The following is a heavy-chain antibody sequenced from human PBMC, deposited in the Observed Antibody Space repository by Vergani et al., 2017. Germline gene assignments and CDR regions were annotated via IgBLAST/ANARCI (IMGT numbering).Heavy chain of an antibody. V-gene: IGHV4-34*01. CDR1: GFTFSDYY. CDR3: ARATYYYGSGSYLF. J-gene: IGHJ4*02. CDR2: INHSGST. Sequence: QVQLVESGGGLVKPGGSLRLSCAASGFTFSDYYMSWIRQPPGKGLEWIGEINHSGSTNYNPSLKSRVTISVDTSKNQFSLKLSSVTAADTAVYYCARATYYYGSGSYLFWGQGTLVTVSS. D-gene: IGHD3-10*01.